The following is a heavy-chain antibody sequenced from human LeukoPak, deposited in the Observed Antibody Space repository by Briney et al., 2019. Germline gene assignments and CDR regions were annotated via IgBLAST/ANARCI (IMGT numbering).Heavy chain of an antibody. CDR3: ARAQGSSGWYSGLGWYFDL. J-gene: IGHJ2*01. Sequence: ASVKVSCKASGGTFSSYAISWVRQAPGQGLEWMGGIIPIFGTANYAQKFQGRVAITADESTSTAYMELSSLRSEDTAVYYCARAQGSSGWYSGLGWYFDLWGRGTLVTVSS. V-gene: IGHV1-69*13. CDR2: IIPIFGTA. D-gene: IGHD6-19*01. CDR1: GGTFSSYA.